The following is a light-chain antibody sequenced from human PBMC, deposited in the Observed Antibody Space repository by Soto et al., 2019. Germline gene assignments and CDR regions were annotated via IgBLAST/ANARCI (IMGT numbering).Light chain of an antibody. Sequence: QSALTQPASVSGSPGQSITISCTGISSDVGDYKYVSWYQKHPGKAPKALIYEVSNRPSGVSNRFSGSKSGNTASLTISGLQAEDEADYYCSSYTTSNTLVFGPGTKVTVL. CDR3: SSYTTSNTLV. J-gene: IGLJ1*01. CDR2: EVS. V-gene: IGLV2-14*01. CDR1: SSDVGDYKY.